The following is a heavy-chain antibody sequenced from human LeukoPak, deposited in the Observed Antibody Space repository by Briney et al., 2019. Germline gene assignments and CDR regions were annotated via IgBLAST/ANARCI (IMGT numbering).Heavy chain of an antibody. V-gene: IGHV4-38-2*02. CDR1: GYSISSGYY. Sequence: PSETLSLTCTVSGYSISSGYYWGWIRQPPGKGLEWIGSIYHSGSTYYNPSLKSRVTISVDTSKNQFSLKLSSVTAADTAVYYCARDGYGSGSYYRSFDYWGQGTLVTVSS. CDR2: IYHSGST. CDR3: ARDGYGSGSYYRSFDY. D-gene: IGHD3-10*01. J-gene: IGHJ4*02.